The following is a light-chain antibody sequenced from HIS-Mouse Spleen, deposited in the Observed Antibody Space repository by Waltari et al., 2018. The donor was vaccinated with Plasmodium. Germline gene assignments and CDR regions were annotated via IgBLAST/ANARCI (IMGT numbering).Light chain of an antibody. CDR2: KDS. Sequence: SYELTQPSSVSVSPGQTARITCSGDVLAKKYARWFQQKPGQAPVLVIYKDSERPSGIPERFSGSSSGTTVTLTISGAQVEDEADYYCYSAADNNRFSGGTKLTVL. CDR1: VLAKKY. CDR3: YSAADNNR. V-gene: IGLV3-27*01. J-gene: IGLJ3*02.